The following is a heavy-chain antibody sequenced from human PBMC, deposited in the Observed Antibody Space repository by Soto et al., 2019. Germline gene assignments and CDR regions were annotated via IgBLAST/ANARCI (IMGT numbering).Heavy chain of an antibody. CDR3: AKERSSGWSFDY. J-gene: IGHJ4*02. V-gene: IGHV3-23*01. Sequence: SLRLSCAASGCTFSSYAMTWVRQAPGKGLEWVSVISSSSSTIYYADSVKGRFTISRDNSKNTLYLQMNSLRAEDTAVFYCAKERSSGWSFDYWGQGTLVTVSS. CDR1: GCTFSSYA. D-gene: IGHD6-19*01. CDR2: ISSSSSTI.